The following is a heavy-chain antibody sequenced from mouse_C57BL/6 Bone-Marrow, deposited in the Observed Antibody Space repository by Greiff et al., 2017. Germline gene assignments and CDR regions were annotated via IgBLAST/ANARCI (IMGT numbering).Heavy chain of an antibody. Sequence: EVKVVESGGGLVKPGGSLKLSCAASGFTFSSYTMSWVRQTPEKRLEWVATISGGGGNTYYPDSVTGRFTISRDNDKNTLYLQRSSLRSEDTALYYCAIQLGLFYWYVDVWGTGTTLTVSS. V-gene: IGHV5-9*01. J-gene: IGHJ1*03. D-gene: IGHD4-1*02. CDR2: ISGGGGNT. CDR1: GFTFSSYT. CDR3: AIQLGLFYWYVDV.